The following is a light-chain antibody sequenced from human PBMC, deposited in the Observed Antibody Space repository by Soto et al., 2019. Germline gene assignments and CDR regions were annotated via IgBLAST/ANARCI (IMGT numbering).Light chain of an antibody. Sequence: EIVLTQSPGTLSLSPGERATLSCRASQSVSSSYLAWYQQKPGQAPRLLIYGASSRATGIPDRFSGSGSGTDFPLTITSLEPEDFAVYYCQQYGSSPLFTFGPATKVDIK. CDR1: QSVSSSY. J-gene: IGKJ3*01. CDR3: QQYGSSPLFT. V-gene: IGKV3-20*01. CDR2: GAS.